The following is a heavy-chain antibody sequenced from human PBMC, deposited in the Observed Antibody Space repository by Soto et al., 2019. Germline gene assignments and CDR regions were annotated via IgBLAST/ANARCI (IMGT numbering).Heavy chain of an antibody. D-gene: IGHD6-13*01. CDR1: GFTFSRNW. J-gene: IGHJ5*02. CDR2: INSDGTTT. CDR3: ATVGTGSYNWLDP. V-gene: IGHV3-74*01. Sequence: EVQLVASGGGLVQPGGSLRLSCAASGFTFSRNWMHWDRQAPGKGLVWLSRINSDGTTTTYADSVKGRFTISRDNSKNTVYLQINNLRADDTAVYYCATVGTGSYNWLDPWGQGTLVTVSS.